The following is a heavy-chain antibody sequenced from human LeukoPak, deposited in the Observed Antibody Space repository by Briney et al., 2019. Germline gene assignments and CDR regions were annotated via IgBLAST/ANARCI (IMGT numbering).Heavy chain of an antibody. CDR2: INHSGST. J-gene: IGHJ4*02. D-gene: IGHD1-26*01. Sequence: PSETLSLTCAVYGGSFSGYYWSWIRQPPGKGLEWIGEINHSGSTNYNPSLKSRVTISVDTSKNQFSLKLSSVTASDTAVYYCARVYSGSYNYWGQGTLVTVSS. V-gene: IGHV4-34*01. CDR1: GGSFSGYY. CDR3: ARVYSGSYNY.